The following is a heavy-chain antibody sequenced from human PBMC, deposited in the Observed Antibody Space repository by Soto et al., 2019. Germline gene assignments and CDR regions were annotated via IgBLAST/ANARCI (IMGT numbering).Heavy chain of an antibody. CDR1: GGSFSGYY. CDR2: INHSGST. V-gene: IGHV4-34*01. D-gene: IGHD6-13*01. CDR3: ATTPSSSSSPVVAPCY. J-gene: IGHJ4*02. Sequence: SETLSLTCAVYGGSFSGYYWSWIRQPPGKGLEWIGEINHSGSTNYNPSLKSRVTISVDTSKNQFSLKLSSVTAADTAVYYCATTPSSSSSPVVAPCYWGQGTLVTVSS.